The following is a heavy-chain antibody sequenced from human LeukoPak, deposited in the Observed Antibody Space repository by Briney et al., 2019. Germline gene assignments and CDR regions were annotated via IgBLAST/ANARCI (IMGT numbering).Heavy chain of an antibody. CDR1: GFTFSTYW. J-gene: IGHJ5*02. V-gene: IGHV3-74*01. CDR3: ARSLAARHNWFDP. Sequence: GGSLRLSCAASGFTFSTYWMHWVRQAPGKGLVWVSRINSDGSSTSYADSVKGRFTISRDNAKNSLYLQMSSLRAEDTAVYYCARSLAARHNWFDPWGQGTLVTVSS. D-gene: IGHD6-6*01. CDR2: INSDGSST.